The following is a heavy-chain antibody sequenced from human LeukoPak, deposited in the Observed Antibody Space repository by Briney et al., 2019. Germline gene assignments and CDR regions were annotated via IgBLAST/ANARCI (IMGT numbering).Heavy chain of an antibody. CDR2: ISGSGGST. D-gene: IGHD1-1*01. CDR1: GFTFSSCA. J-gene: IGHJ4*02. CDR3: AKDKRGNSRPRLFDC. Sequence: GGSLRLSCAASGFTFSSCAMSWVRQAPGKGLEWVSAISGSGGSTYYADSVKGRFTISRDNSKNTLYLQMNSLRAEDTAVYYCAKDKRGNSRPRLFDCWGQGTLVTVSS. V-gene: IGHV3-23*01.